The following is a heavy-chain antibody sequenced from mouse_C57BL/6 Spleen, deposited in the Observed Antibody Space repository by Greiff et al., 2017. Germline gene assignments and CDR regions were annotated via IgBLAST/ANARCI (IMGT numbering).Heavy chain of an antibody. V-gene: IGHV5-4*01. CDR1: GFTFSSYA. J-gene: IGHJ1*03. CDR2: ISDGGSYT. Sequence: EVQLVESGGGLVKPGGSLKLSCAASGFTFSSYAMSWVRQTPEKRLEWVATISDGGSYTYYPDNVKGRFTISRDNAKKNLYLQMSHLKSEDTAMYYCARAWYFDVWGTGTTVTVSS. CDR3: ARAWYFDV.